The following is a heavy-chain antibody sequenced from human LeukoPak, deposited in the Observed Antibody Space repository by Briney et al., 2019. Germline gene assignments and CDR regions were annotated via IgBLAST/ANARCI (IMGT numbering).Heavy chain of an antibody. CDR1: GFTFSSYW. D-gene: IGHD2-2*01. J-gene: IGHJ4*02. CDR3: ARVVDCSSTSCYDLSDY. V-gene: IGHV3-7*01. Sequence: GGSLRLSCAASGFTFSSYWMSWVRQAPGKGLEWVANIKQDGSEKYYVDSVKGRFTISRDNSKNTLYLQMNSLRAEDTAVYYCARVVDCSSTSCYDLSDYWGQGTLVTVSS. CDR2: IKQDGSEK.